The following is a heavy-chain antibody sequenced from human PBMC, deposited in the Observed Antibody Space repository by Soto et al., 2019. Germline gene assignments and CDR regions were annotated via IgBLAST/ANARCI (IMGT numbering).Heavy chain of an antibody. J-gene: IGHJ4*02. V-gene: IGHV1-18*01. CDR2: ISAYNGNT. Sequence: ASVKVSCKASGYTFTSYGISWVRQAPGQGLEWMGWISAYNGNTNYAQKLQGRVTMTTDTSTSTAYMELRSLRSDDTAVYYCARSGRSYYDILTGPMDYWGQGTLVTVSS. D-gene: IGHD3-9*01. CDR3: ARSGRSYYDILTGPMDY. CDR1: GYTFTSYG.